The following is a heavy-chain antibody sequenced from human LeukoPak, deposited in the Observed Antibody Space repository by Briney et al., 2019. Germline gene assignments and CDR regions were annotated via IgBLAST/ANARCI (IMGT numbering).Heavy chain of an antibody. CDR1: GGSIGRSSYY. J-gene: IGHJ3*02. Sequence: SETLSLTCTVSGGSIGRSSYYWGWIRQPPGKGLEWIGNIYYSGKTDYNPSLKSRVTISVDTSKNQFSLKLSSVTAADTAMYYCARDSKSTADAFDIWGQGTMVTVSS. CDR2: IYYSGKT. CDR3: ARDSKSTADAFDI. D-gene: IGHD5/OR15-5a*01. V-gene: IGHV4-39*07.